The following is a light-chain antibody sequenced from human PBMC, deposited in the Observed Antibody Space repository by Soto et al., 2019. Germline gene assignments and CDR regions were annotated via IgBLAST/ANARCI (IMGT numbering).Light chain of an antibody. J-gene: IGKJ1*01. CDR3: QQFGSSSWT. V-gene: IGKV3-20*01. CDR1: QSVTRSY. Sequence: EIVLTQSPGTLSLSPGERATLSCRASQSVTRSYLAWYQQKPGQAPRLLIYGTSSRATGIPDRFSGRGSGTDFTLTISRLEPEDFAVYYCQQFGSSSWTFGQGTKVEVK. CDR2: GTS.